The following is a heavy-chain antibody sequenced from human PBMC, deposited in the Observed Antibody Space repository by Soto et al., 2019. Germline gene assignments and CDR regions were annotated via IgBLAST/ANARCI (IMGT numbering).Heavy chain of an antibody. V-gene: IGHV1-18*04. CDR2: ITPFNGDT. D-gene: IGHD2-15*01. CDR1: GYTFSSNS. J-gene: IGHJ4*02. CDR3: ARVRVVVGATLDS. Sequence: QVQLVQSGSEVKKPGASVKVSCKASGYTFSSNSIHWVRQAPGQGLEWMGWITPFNGDTSYAQKLQGRVTMTTDTSTSTVFMELRSLRFDDTAVYYCARVRVVVGATLDSWGQGTLVTVSS.